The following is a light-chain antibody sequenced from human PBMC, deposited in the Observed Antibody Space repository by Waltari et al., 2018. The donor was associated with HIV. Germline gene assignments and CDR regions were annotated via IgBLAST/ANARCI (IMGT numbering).Light chain of an antibody. Sequence: QSALTQPVSVSGSPGVSITLSCVGTNHDIGLFNYVSWYRHLPDIPPPLVIYDVTPRPSGVYSRFSGSKSGNTSSLTISGLQTDDEGHYYCSSSSSSGSVLFGGGTKVTV. J-gene: IGLJ3*02. CDR2: DVT. CDR3: SSSSSSGSVL. CDR1: NHDIGLFNY. V-gene: IGLV2-14*01.